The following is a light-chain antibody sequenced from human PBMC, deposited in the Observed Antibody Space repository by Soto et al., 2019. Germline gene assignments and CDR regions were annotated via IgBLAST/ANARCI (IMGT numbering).Light chain of an antibody. J-gene: IGLJ2*01. CDR2: GNS. CDR1: SSNIGAGYD. CDR3: QSYDSSLSGVV. Sequence: QSVLTQPPSVSGAPGQRVTISCTGSSSNIGAGYDVHWYQHLPGTAPKLLIYGNSNRPSGVPDRFSGSKSGTSASLAITGLQAEDEADYYCQSYDSSLSGVVFGGETKLTVL. V-gene: IGLV1-40*01.